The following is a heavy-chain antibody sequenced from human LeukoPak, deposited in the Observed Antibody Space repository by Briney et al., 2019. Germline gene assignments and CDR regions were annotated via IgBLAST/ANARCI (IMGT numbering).Heavy chain of an antibody. Sequence: ASVKVSCKASGYTFTGYYMHWVRQAPGQGLEWMGWISPNSGGTNYAQKFQGRVTMTRDTSISTAYMELSRLRSDDTAVYYCARDKSDGSGSYYQSWGQGTLVTVSS. J-gene: IGHJ5*02. CDR1: GYTFTGYY. CDR3: ARDKSDGSGSYYQS. CDR2: ISPNSGGT. D-gene: IGHD3-10*01. V-gene: IGHV1-2*02.